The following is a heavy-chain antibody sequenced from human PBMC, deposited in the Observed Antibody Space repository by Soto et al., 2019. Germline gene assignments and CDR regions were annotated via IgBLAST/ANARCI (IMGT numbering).Heavy chain of an antibody. J-gene: IGHJ4*02. Sequence: KPSETLSLTCAVSGGSISSGGYSWSWIRQPPGKGLEWIGYIYHSGSTYYNPSLKSRVTISVDRSKNQFSLKLSSVTAADTAVYYCAREAGDSIFDYWGQGTLVTVSS. D-gene: IGHD4-17*01. V-gene: IGHV4-30-2*01. CDR1: GGSISSGGYS. CDR3: AREAGDSIFDY. CDR2: IYHSGST.